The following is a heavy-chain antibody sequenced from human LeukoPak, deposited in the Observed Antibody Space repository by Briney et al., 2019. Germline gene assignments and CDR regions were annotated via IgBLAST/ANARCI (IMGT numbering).Heavy chain of an antibody. CDR2: IKSKTDGETT. V-gene: IGHV3-15*01. Sequence: GGSLRLSCAASGFTFSDAWMSLVRQAPGKGLEWVGGIKSKTDGETTDYAAPVKVKFTISRDDSKNTLYVQMNSLKTEDTAVYYCTTSIDYYDSGSYLSRFDPWGQGTLVTVSS. D-gene: IGHD3-10*01. CDR3: TTSIDYYDSGSYLSRFDP. CDR1: GFTFSDAW. J-gene: IGHJ5*02.